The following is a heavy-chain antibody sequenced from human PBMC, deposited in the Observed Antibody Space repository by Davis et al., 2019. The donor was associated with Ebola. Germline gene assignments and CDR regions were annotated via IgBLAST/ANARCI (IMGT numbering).Heavy chain of an antibody. CDR3: ARENTRYCSSTSCYYYGMDV. D-gene: IGHD2-2*01. CDR2: ISAYNGNT. V-gene: IGHV1-18*01. CDR1: GYTFTSYG. J-gene: IGHJ6*02. Sequence: ASVKVSCKASGYTFTSYGISWVRHAPGQGLEWMGWISAYNGNTNYAQKLQGRVTMTTDTSTSTAYMELRSLRSDDTAVYYCARENTRYCSSTSCYYYGMDVWGQGTTVTVSS.